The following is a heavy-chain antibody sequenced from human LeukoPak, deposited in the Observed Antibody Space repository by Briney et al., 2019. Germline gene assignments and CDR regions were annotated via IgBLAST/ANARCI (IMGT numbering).Heavy chain of an antibody. V-gene: IGHV3-23*01. CDR1: AFTFSSYA. Sequence: GGSLRLSCAASAFTFSSYAMSWVRQAPGKGLEWVSTISNSDGSTYYADSVKGRFTTSRDNSENTLYLQMNSLRAEDTAVYYCAKATGYLLWGQGTLVTVSS. D-gene: IGHD1-14*01. CDR2: ISNSDGST. CDR3: AKATGYLL. J-gene: IGHJ4*02.